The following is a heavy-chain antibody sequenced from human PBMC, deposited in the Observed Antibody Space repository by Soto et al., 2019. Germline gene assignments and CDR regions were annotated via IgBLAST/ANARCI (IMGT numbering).Heavy chain of an antibody. CDR2: IYSGGST. CDR3: AREGPDSSSWYYFDY. CDR1: GFTVSSNY. D-gene: IGHD6-13*01. V-gene: IGHV3-53*04. Sequence: EVQLVESGGGLVQPGGSLRLSCAASGFTVSSNYMSWVRQAPGKGLEWVSVIYSGGSTYYADSVKGRFTISRHNSKNTLYLQMNSLRAEDTAVYYCAREGPDSSSWYYFDYWGQGTLVTVSS. J-gene: IGHJ4*02.